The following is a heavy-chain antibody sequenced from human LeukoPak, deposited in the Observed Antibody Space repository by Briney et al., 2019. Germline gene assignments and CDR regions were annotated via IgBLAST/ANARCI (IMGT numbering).Heavy chain of an antibody. CDR3: AELGITMIGGV. CDR2: IIPIFGTA. CDR1: GGTFSSYA. J-gene: IGHJ6*04. Sequence: GASVKVSCKASGGTFSSYAISWVRQAPGQGLEWMGGIIPIFGTANYARKFQGRVTITADKSTTTVYMELRSLRSEDTAVYYCAELGITMIGGVWGKGTTVTISS. V-gene: IGHV1-69*06. D-gene: IGHD3-10*02.